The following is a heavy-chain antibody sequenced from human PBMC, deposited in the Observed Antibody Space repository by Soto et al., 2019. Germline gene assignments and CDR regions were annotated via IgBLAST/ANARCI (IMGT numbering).Heavy chain of an antibody. J-gene: IGHJ5*02. V-gene: IGHV1-18*01. Sequence: ASVKGSCKASGYTFTSDGISWVRQAPGQGLEWMGWISAYNGNTNYAQKLQGRVTMTTDTSTSTAYMELRSLRSDDTAVYYCARDGAGGDYYQTHYNWFDPWGQGTLVTVSS. CDR2: ISAYNGNT. D-gene: IGHD4-17*01. CDR1: GYTFTSDG. CDR3: ARDGAGGDYYQTHYNWFDP.